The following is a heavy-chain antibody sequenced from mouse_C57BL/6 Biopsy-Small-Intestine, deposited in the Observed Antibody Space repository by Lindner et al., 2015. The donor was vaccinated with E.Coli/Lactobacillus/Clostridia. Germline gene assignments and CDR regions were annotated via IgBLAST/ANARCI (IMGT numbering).Heavy chain of an antibody. CDR3: ARTEDYYGNFDV. CDR1: GFTFSDYG. Sequence: VQLQESGGGLVKPGGSLKLSCAASGFTFSDYGMHWVRQAPEKGLEWVAYISSGSSTIYYADTVKGRLTISRDNAKNTLFLQMTSLRSEDTAMYYCARTEDYYGNFDVWGTGTTVTVSS. CDR2: ISSGSSTI. D-gene: IGHD1-1*01. V-gene: IGHV5-17*01. J-gene: IGHJ1*03.